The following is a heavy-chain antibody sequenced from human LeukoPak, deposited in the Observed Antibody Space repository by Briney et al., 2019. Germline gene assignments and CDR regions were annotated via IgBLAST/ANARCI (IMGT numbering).Heavy chain of an antibody. CDR2: LTDSGDAT. D-gene: IGHD5-12*01. Sequence: PGGSLRLSCAVSGFTFSHYAMSWVRQAPGTGLEWVGSLTDSGDATYYAYSVKGRLTISRDNSNSTLYLHISGLRDEDTAVYYCARGYSHNSGGWLDPWGQGTLVTVSS. CDR3: ARGYSHNSGGWLDP. CDR1: GFTFSHYA. V-gene: IGHV3-23*01. J-gene: IGHJ5*02.